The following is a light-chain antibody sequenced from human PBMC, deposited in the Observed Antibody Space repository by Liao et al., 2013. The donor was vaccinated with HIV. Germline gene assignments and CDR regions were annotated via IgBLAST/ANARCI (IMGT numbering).Light chain of an antibody. CDR3: QTWDSTTAQAT. J-gene: IGLJ2*01. Sequence: SDELTQPSSVSVSPGQTATITCSGDELGDKYASWYQQRPGQSPVLVMYQDTKRPSGIPERFSGSNSGNTATLTISGTQAMDEADYYCQTWDSTTAQATFGGGTKLTVL. CDR1: ELGDKY. V-gene: IGLV3-1*01. CDR2: QDT.